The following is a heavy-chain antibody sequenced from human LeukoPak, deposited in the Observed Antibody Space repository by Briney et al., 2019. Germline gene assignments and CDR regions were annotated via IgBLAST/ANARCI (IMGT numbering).Heavy chain of an antibody. J-gene: IGHJ6*02. CDR3: ARVSDSGYYYYYYGMDV. Sequence: GGSLRLSCAASGFTFSSYAMSWVRQAPGKGLEWVSAISGSGGSTYYADSVKGRFTISRDNAKNSLYLQMNSLRAEDTAVYYCARVSDSGYYYYYYGMDVWGQGTTVTVSS. D-gene: IGHD3-22*01. CDR1: GFTFSSYA. CDR2: ISGSGGST. V-gene: IGHV3-23*01.